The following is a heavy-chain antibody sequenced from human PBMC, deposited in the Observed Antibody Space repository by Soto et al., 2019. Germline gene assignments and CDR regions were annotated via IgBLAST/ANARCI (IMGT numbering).Heavy chain of an antibody. J-gene: IGHJ4*02. CDR3: AAYVVAPDY. Sequence: EVQLLESGGGLVQPGGSMRLSCAASGFTFNNYARSWVRQAPGKGLEWVSGITGSGTRTYYADSVKGRFTMSRDNSKNTVYLQMNRLAYDDTAVYYCAAYVVAPDYWGQGTLVTVSS. CDR2: ITGSGTRT. D-gene: IGHD3-10*02. V-gene: IGHV3-23*01. CDR1: GFTFNNYA.